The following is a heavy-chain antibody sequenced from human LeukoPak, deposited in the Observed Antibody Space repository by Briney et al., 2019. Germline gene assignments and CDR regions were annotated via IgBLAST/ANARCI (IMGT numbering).Heavy chain of an antibody. CDR2: ISSSSSYI. J-gene: IGHJ4*02. CDR3: AVTTYYDFWSGYPY. CDR1: GFTFGDYA. Sequence: GGSLRLSCTASGFTFGDYAMSWVRQAPGKGLEWVSSISSSSSYIYYADSVKGRFTISRDNAKNSLYLQMNSLRAEDTAVYYCAVTTYYDFWSGYPYWGQGTLVTVSS. D-gene: IGHD3-3*01. V-gene: IGHV3-21*01.